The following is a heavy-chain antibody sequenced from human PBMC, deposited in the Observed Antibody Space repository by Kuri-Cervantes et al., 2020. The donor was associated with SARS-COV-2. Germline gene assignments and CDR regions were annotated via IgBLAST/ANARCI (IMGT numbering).Heavy chain of an antibody. CDR3: TTDGHKVPMQYYYYYGMDV. D-gene: IGHD4/OR15-4a*01. CDR2: IKSKTDGATT. J-gene: IGHJ6*02. V-gene: IGHV3-15*01. CDR1: GFTFSDYW. Sequence: GESLKISCAASGFTFSDYWIHWVRQAPGKGLEWVGRIKSKTDGATTDYAVPVKGRFTIARDDSKNTLYLQMNSLKPEDTAVYYCTTDGHKVPMQYYYYYGMDVWGQGTTVTVSS.